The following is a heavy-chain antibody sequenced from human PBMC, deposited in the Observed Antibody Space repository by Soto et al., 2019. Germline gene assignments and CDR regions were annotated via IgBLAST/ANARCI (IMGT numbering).Heavy chain of an antibody. CDR1: GFTVSNNY. V-gene: IGHV3-53*01. CDR3: ARDPPGIAASGGGG. J-gene: IGHJ4*02. Sequence: EVQLVESGEGLIQPGGSLRLSGAASGFTVSNNYMRWVREAPGKGLEWVSLIYSGGSTHYADSVKGRFTISRDNSKNTLYLQMNSLRVEDTAVYYCARDPPGIAASGGGGWGQGTLVTVSS. D-gene: IGHD6-13*01. CDR2: IYSGGST.